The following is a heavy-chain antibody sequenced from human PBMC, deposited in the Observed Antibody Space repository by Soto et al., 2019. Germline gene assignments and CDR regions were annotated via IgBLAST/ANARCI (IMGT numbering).Heavy chain of an antibody. CDR3: ARDLLDYGGNGGY. D-gene: IGHD4-17*01. J-gene: IGHJ4*02. CDR1: GFTFSSYA. Sequence: QVQLVESGGGVVQPGRSLRLSCAASGFTFSSYAMHWVRQAPGKGLEWVAVISYDGSNKYYADSVKGRFTISRDNXKTSLYLQMNSLRAEDTAVYYCARDLLDYGGNGGYWGQGTLVTVSS. CDR2: ISYDGSNK. V-gene: IGHV3-30-3*01.